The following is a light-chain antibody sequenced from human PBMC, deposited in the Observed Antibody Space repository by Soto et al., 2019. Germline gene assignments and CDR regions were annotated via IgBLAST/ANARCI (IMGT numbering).Light chain of an antibody. CDR2: EVN. Sequence: QSALTQPASVYGSPGQSITISCTGTSSDVGAYDYVSWYQQHPNKAPKLMIYEVNNRPSGVSNRFSGSKSVNTATLTISGLQAEDDADYYCSSYTSSSTRVFGTGTKLTVL. V-gene: IGLV2-14*03. J-gene: IGLJ1*01. CDR3: SSYTSSSTRV. CDR1: SSDVGAYDY.